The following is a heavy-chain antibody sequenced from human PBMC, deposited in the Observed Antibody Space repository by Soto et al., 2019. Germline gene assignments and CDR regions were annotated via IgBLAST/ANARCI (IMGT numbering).Heavy chain of an antibody. V-gene: IGHV5-51*01. J-gene: IGHJ4*02. CDR2: IYPGDSDA. Sequence: GESLKISCKGSGYSFSTRWVGWVRQMPGKGLEWMGIIYPGDSDARYSPSFKGQVTISVDESTTTAFLQWSSLKASDTAMYFCARSQFDYVWGTSGYFDSWGQGTLVTVSS. CDR3: ARSQFDYVWGTSGYFDS. D-gene: IGHD3-16*01. CDR1: GYSFSTRW.